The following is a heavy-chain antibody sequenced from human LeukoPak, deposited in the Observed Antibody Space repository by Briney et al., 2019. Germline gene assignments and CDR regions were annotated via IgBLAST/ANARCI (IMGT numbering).Heavy chain of an antibody. CDR3: ARSYCTNGVCYVTLIDY. V-gene: IGHV1-46*01. CDR1: GYTFTSYH. J-gene: IGHJ4*02. CDR2: INPSGGST. Sequence: ASVKVSCKASGYTFTSYHMHWVRQAPGQGLEWMGIINPSGGSTSYAQKFQGRVTMTRDTSTSTVYMELSSLRSEDTAVYYCARSYCTNGVCYVTLIDYWGQGTLVTVSS. D-gene: IGHD2-8*01.